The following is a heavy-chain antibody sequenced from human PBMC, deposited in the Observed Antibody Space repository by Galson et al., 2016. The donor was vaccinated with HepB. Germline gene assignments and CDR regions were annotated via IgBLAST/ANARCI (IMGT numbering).Heavy chain of an antibody. Sequence: SLRLSCAASGFTFSSFAMTWVRQAPGKGLEWVSSLSGSADKSFYADSLKGRFTISRDNFNNTVFLQMNSLRAEDTAVYSCARRPVWGAAGYYHGMDVWGQGTTVIASS. CDR1: GFTFSSFA. V-gene: IGHV3-23*01. J-gene: IGHJ6*02. D-gene: IGHD6-25*01. CDR2: LSGSADKS. CDR3: ARRPVWGAAGYYHGMDV.